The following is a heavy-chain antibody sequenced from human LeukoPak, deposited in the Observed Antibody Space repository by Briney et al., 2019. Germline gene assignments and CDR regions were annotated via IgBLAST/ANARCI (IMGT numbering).Heavy chain of an antibody. CDR1: GGPVPNFY. D-gene: IGHD6-19*01. CDR3: ARATVAGAFDF. V-gene: IGHV4-59*02. Sequence: SETLSLTCTVSGGPVPNFYWNWIRQSLGKRLEWIGYIYNSGSINYNPSLKSRVAISEDTSKNQFSLKLSSVTAADTAVYYCARATVAGAFDFWGQGTLVTVPS. CDR2: IYNSGSI. J-gene: IGHJ4*02.